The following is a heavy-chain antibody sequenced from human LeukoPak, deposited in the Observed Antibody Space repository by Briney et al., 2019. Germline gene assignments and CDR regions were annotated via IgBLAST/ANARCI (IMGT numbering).Heavy chain of an antibody. Sequence: GGSLRLSCAASGNYWMHWVRQAPGKGLVWVSHINSDGSWTSYADSVKGRFTISKDNAKNTVYLQMNNLRAEDTAVYYCAKEAGAHDYWGQGTLVTVSS. CDR2: INSDGSWT. V-gene: IGHV3-74*01. CDR1: GNYW. CDR3: AKEAGAHDY. J-gene: IGHJ4*02. D-gene: IGHD1-26*01.